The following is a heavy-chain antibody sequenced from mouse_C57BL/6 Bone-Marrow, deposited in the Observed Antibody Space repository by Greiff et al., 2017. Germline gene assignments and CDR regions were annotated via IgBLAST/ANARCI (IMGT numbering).Heavy chain of an antibody. Sequence: VQLQQSGPELVKPGASVKMSCKASGYTFTDYNMHWVKQSHGKSLEWIGYINPNNGGTSYNQKFKGKATLTVDKSSSRAYMELNSLTSEDSAVYYCAKYYYSNYWYFDVWGTGTTVTVSS. V-gene: IGHV1-22*01. CDR1: GYTFTDYN. CDR3: AKYYYSNYWYFDV. CDR2: INPNNGGT. D-gene: IGHD2-5*01. J-gene: IGHJ1*03.